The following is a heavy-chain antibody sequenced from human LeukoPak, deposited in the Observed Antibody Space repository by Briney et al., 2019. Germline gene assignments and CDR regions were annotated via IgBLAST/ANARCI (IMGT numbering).Heavy chain of an antibody. J-gene: IGHJ5*02. CDR2: IYPGDSDT. CDR3: AREPSPSGHYGLDP. CDR1: GYSFTSYW. D-gene: IGHD3-10*01. V-gene: IGHV5-51*01. Sequence: GESLKISCKGSGYSFTSYWIGWVRQMLGKGLEWMGVIYPGDSDTRYSPSFQGQVTISADKSISTAYLQGSSLKASDTAMYYCAREPSPSGHYGLDPWGQGTLVTVSS.